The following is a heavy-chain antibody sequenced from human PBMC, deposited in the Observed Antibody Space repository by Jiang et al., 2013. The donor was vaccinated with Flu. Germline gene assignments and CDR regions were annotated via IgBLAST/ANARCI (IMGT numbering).Heavy chain of an antibody. D-gene: IGHD3-3*01. Sequence: SGAEVKKPGSSVKVSCKASGGTFSSYAINWVRQAPGQGLEWMGGIIPIFGTANYAQKFQGRVTITAGESTSTAYMELSSLRSEDTAVYYCARRARIGSGYHAFDIWGQGTMVTVSS. J-gene: IGHJ3*02. CDR2: IIPIFGTA. CDR3: ARRARIGSGYHAFDI. V-gene: IGHV1-69*01. CDR1: GGTFSSYA.